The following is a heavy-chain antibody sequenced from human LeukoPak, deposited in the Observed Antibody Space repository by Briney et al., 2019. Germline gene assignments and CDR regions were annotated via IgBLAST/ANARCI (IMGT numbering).Heavy chain of an antibody. D-gene: IGHD4-17*01. J-gene: IGHJ4*02. CDR1: GFTFSSYA. V-gene: IGHV3-23*01. Sequence: PGGSLRLSCAASGFTFSSYAMSWVRQAPGKGLEWVSAISGSGGSTYYADSVKGRFTISRDNSKNTLYLQMNSLRAEDTAVYYCAKDQDYGDYLTAFDYWGQGTLVTVSS. CDR3: AKDQDYGDYLTAFDY. CDR2: ISGSGGST.